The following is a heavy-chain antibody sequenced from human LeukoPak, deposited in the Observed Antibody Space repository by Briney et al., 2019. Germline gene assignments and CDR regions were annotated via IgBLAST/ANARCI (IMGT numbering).Heavy chain of an antibody. V-gene: IGHV3-23*01. CDR3: AELGITMIGGV. J-gene: IGHJ6*04. CDR2: ISGSSDSI. D-gene: IGHD3-10*02. Sequence: GGSLRLSCAASGFTFSSCAMSWVRQAPGKGLEWVSSISGSSDSIYYADSVKGRFTVSRANSENTLYLQMNSLRAEDTAVYYCAELGITMIGGVWGKGTTVTISS. CDR1: GFTFSSCA.